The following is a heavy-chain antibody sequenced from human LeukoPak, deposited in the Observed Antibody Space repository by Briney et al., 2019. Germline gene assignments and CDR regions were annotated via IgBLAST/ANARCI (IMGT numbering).Heavy chain of an antibody. V-gene: IGHV1-24*01. CDR2: FDALDGEA. Sequence: ASVKVSCKVSGYTLTELSMHWVRQAPGKGLEWMAGFDALDGEAIYPQKFQGRVTMTEDTSTDTAYMELSSLTSEDTAVYYCATPEGDYDILTGYYQLDYWGQGTLVTVS. J-gene: IGHJ4*02. CDR1: GYTLTELS. D-gene: IGHD3-9*01. CDR3: ATPEGDYDILTGYYQLDY.